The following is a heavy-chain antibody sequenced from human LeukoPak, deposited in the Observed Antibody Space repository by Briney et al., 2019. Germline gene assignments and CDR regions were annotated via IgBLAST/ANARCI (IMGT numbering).Heavy chain of an antibody. D-gene: IGHD2-2*01. CDR3: ARDCRYCSSNSGVYYYYGMDV. V-gene: IGHV3-23*01. J-gene: IGHJ6*02. Sequence: GGSLRLSCAASGFTFRSSAMGWVRQPPGKGLEWASAISGNGNSAYYADSVKGRFTISRDNSKNTLFLQMNSLRADDTAVYSCARDCRYCSSNSGVYYYYGMDVWGHGTTVTVSS. CDR1: GFTFRSSA. CDR2: ISGNGNSA.